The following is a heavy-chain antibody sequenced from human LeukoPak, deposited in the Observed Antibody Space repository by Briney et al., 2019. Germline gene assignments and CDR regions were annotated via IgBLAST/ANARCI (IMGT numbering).Heavy chain of an antibody. D-gene: IGHD2-2*03. CDR2: INHSGST. Sequence: PSETLSLTCAVSGGSLRSYYWSWIRQPPGKGLEWIGEINHSGSTNYNPSLKSRVTISVDTSKNQFSLKLSSVTAADTAVYYCARGRVDIVVVPAAMSRYFDYWGQGTLVTVSS. J-gene: IGHJ4*02. CDR1: GGSLRSYY. CDR3: ARGRVDIVVVPAAMSRYFDY. V-gene: IGHV4-34*01.